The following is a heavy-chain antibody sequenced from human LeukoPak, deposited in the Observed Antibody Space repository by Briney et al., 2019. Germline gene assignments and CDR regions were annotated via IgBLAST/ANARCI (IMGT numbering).Heavy chain of an antibody. D-gene: IGHD6-19*01. CDR1: GFTFSDHY. CDR2: TRNKANSYTT. J-gene: IGHJ4*02. CDR3: ARVDSSGCYDY. V-gene: IGHV3-72*01. Sequence: GGSLRLSCAASGFTFSDHYMDWVRQAPGKGLEWVGRTRNKANSYTTEYAASVKGRFTISRDDSKDSPYLQMNSLKTEDTAVYYCARVDSSGCYDYWGQGTLVTVSS.